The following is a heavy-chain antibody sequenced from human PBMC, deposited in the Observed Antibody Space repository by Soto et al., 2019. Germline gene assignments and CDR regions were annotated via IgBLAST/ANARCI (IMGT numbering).Heavy chain of an antibody. Sequence: CQASGYSFTAYWITWVRQMPGKGLEWMATIDPSDSYVDYSPSFRGHVTFSVDRSITTVYLQWNSLKASDSAMYFCTRRASSSFYHFDFWGQGALVTVYS. CDR3: TRRASSSFYHFDF. D-gene: IGHD2-2*01. CDR2: IDPSDSYV. V-gene: IGHV5-10-1*01. J-gene: IGHJ4*02. CDR1: GYSFTAYW.